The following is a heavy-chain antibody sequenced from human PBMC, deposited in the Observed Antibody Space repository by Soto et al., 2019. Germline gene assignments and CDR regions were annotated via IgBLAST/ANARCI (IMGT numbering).Heavy chain of an antibody. CDR2: IYSGGST. J-gene: IGHJ3*02. CDR3: ARGLYYYDSSGGPFFDI. V-gene: IGHV3-53*02. D-gene: IGHD3-22*01. Sequence: EVQLVETGGGFIQPGGSLRLSCAASGFTVSSNYMSWVRQAPGKGLEWVSVIYSGGSTYYADSVKGRFTISRDNSKNTLYLQMNSLKAEDTAVYYCARGLYYYDSSGGPFFDIWGQGTMVTVSS. CDR1: GFTVSSNY.